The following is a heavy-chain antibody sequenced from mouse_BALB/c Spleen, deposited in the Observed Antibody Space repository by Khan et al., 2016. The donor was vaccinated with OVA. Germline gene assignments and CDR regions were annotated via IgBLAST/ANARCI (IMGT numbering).Heavy chain of an antibody. Sequence: EVKLEVSGGGLVQPGGSMKLSCVASGFTFSNYWMNWVRQSPEKGQERVAEIRWKSADYVTHYAESVKGRFTISRNDSKRSVYLQTNHLRAEDTSIYYCWILIWGQGTTLTVSS. CDR2: IRWKSADYVT. J-gene: IGHJ2*01. CDR1: GFTFSNYW. V-gene: IGHV6-6*02. CDR3: WILI.